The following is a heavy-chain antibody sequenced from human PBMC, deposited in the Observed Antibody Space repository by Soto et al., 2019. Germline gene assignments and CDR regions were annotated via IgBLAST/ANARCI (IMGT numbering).Heavy chain of an antibody. J-gene: IGHJ4*02. CDR2: ISWNSGTI. V-gene: IGHV3-9*01. D-gene: IGHD3-22*01. Sequence: EVHLVDSGGGVVQPGRSLRLSCAGSGFKFDDYAMHWVRQTPGKGLEWVSGISWNSGTIGYADSVKGRFTISRDNAKNSLYLQKHSLRAEDTALYFCTKGSGIYYDSSRYYFEYWGQGTLVTVAS. CDR1: GFKFDDYA. CDR3: TKGSGIYYDSSRYYFEY.